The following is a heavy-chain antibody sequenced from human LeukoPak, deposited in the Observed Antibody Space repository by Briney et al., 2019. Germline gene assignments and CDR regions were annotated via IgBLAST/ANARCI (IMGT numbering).Heavy chain of an antibody. J-gene: IGHJ5*02. D-gene: IGHD3-10*01. Sequence: SVKVSCKASGGTFSSYAISWVRQAPGQGLEWMGGIIPIFGTANYAQKFRGRVTITADESTSTAYMELSSLRSEDTAVYYCAREIDYGSDPVAWFDPWGQGTLVTVSS. CDR2: IIPIFGTA. CDR1: GGTFSSYA. V-gene: IGHV1-69*01. CDR3: AREIDYGSDPVAWFDP.